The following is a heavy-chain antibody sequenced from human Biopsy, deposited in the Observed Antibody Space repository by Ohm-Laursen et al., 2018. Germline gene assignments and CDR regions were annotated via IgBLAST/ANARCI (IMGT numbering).Heavy chain of an antibody. D-gene: IGHD2/OR15-2a*01. CDR3: AKDEGTFNFYYYGMDV. CDR2: ISYDGSKT. Sequence: SLRLSCSASGFTFSNSGMHWVRQAPGKGLEWVAAISYDGSKTDYGDSVKGRLNISRDNSKNTLDLQMSSLRVEDTAVYFCAKDEGTFNFYYYGMDVWGQGTTVTVSS. J-gene: IGHJ6*02. V-gene: IGHV3-30*18. CDR1: GFTFSNSG.